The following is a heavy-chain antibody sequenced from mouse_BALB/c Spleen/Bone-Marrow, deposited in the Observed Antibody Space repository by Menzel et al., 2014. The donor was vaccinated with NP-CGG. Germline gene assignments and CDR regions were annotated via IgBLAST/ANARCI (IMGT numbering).Heavy chain of an antibody. J-gene: IGHJ2*01. CDR2: IHYSGST. CDR3: VRETTVVADFDY. Sequence: EVMLVESGPDLVKPSQSLSLTCTVAGYSITSGYGWHWIRQFPGNKLEWMGYIHYSGSTNYNPSLQSRISITRDTSKNQFYLQWNSVTTEDTATYDCVRETTVVADFDYWGQGTTLTVSS. V-gene: IGHV3-1*02. D-gene: IGHD1-1*01. CDR1: GYSITSGYG.